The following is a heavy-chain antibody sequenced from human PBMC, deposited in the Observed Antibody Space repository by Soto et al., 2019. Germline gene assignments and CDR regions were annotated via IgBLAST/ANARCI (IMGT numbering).Heavy chain of an antibody. CDR2: ISGYNGNT. D-gene: IGHD5-18*01. V-gene: IGHV1-18*01. Sequence: ASVKVSCKASGYTFSNFGLSWVRQAPGRGLEWMGWISGYNGNTNSAEKFQGRVTMTTDTSTSTAYMEVRSLTSDDTAVYYCARDKGYGFGWSSSSGMDVWGQGTTVTVYS. CDR3: ARDKGYGFGWSSSSGMDV. CDR1: GYTFSNFG. J-gene: IGHJ6*02.